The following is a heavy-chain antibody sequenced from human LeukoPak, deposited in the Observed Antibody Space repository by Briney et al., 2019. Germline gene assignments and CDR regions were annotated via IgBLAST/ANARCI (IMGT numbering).Heavy chain of an antibody. D-gene: IGHD3-3*01. CDR2: IKSKTDGGTT. CDR3: TRDFRSGYSIDP. Sequence: GGSLRLSCAASGFTFSNAWMRWVRQAPGKGLEWVGRIKSKTDGGTTDYAAPVKGRFTISRDDSKNTLYLQMNSLKTEDTAVYYCTRDFRSGYSIDPWGQGTLVTVSS. J-gene: IGHJ5*02. CDR1: GFTFSNAW. V-gene: IGHV3-15*01.